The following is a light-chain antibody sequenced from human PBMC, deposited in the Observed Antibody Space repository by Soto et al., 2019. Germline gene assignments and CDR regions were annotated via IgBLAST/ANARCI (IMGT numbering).Light chain of an antibody. V-gene: IGLV2-14*01. Sequence: QSVLTQPASMSGSPGQSITISCTGTSSGVGGYNFVSWYQQHPDKAPKLMLYEVTKRPSGVSDRFSGSKSGNTASLTISGLQTEDEADYYCSSYTSRDTRVFGTGAKVTVL. CDR2: EVT. J-gene: IGLJ1*01. CDR1: SSGVGGYNF. CDR3: SSYTSRDTRV.